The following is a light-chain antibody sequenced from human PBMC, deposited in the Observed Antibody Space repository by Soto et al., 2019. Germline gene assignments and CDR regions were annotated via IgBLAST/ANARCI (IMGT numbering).Light chain of an antibody. J-gene: IGKJ1*01. V-gene: IGKV1-5*03. CDR1: ESITWW. CDR3: QQYYSYSS. Sequence: DVRMTQSPSTLSASIGDTVTITCRASESITWWLAWYQQKPGKAPKLLIQRASRLESGVPSRFSGSGSGTEFTLTISNLQPDDFATYYCQQYYSYSSFGQGTKVEIK. CDR2: RAS.